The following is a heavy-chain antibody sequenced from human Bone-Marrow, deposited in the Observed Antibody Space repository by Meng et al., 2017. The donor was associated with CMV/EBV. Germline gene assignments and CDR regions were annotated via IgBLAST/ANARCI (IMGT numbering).Heavy chain of an antibody. J-gene: IGHJ4*02. CDR2: IYYSGST. CDR1: NGSISSGGYY. Sequence: LRLSCTVSNGSISSGGYYWSWIRQHPGKGLEWIGYIYYSGSTDYSPSLKSRVTISVDTSRNQFSLKLNSVTAAVTAVYYCARVGAGWLQFFDYRGQGTLVTVSS. D-gene: IGHD5-24*01. V-gene: IGHV4-31*03. CDR3: ARVGAGWLQFFDY.